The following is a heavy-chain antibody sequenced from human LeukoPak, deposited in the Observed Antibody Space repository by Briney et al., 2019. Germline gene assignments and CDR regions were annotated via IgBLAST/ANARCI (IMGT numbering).Heavy chain of an antibody. J-gene: IGHJ4*02. Sequence: SETLSLTCTVSGGSISSSSFYWGWIRQSPGKGLEWIGNILYTGSTYYNPSLKSRVTISADTSKNQFSLKLSSVTAADTAVYYCASSATIFGVVIEPYYFDYWGQGTLVTVSS. CDR2: ILYTGST. D-gene: IGHD3-3*01. CDR3: ASSATIFGVVIEPYYFDY. CDR1: GGSISSSSFY. V-gene: IGHV4-39*01.